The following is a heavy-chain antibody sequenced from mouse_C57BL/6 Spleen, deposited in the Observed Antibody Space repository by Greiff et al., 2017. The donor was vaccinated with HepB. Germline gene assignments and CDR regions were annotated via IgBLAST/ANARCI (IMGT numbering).Heavy chain of an antibody. CDR3: ARGDYYGNLGYAMDY. Sequence: EVKLVESGPGLAKPSQTLSLTCSVTGYSITSDYWNWIRKFPGNKLEYMGYISYSGSTYYNPSLKSRISITRDTSKNQYYLQLNSVTTEDTATYYCARGDYYGNLGYAMDYWGQGTSVTVSS. D-gene: IGHD2-1*01. CDR2: ISYSGST. CDR1: GYSITSDY. V-gene: IGHV3-8*01. J-gene: IGHJ4*01.